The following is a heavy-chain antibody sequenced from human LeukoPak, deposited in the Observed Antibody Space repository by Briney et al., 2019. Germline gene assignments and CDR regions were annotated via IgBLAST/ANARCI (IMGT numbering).Heavy chain of an antibody. CDR2: IYYSGST. J-gene: IGHJ4*02. CDR3: ARAGQLEWLAL. D-gene: IGHD3-3*01. CDR1: GGSISSSSYY. Sequence: PSETLSLTCTVSGGSISSSSYYWGWIRQPPGKGLEWIGSIYYSGSTYYNPSLKSRVTISVDTSKNQFSLKLSSVTAADTAVYYCARAGQLEWLALWGQGTLVTVSS. V-gene: IGHV4-39*07.